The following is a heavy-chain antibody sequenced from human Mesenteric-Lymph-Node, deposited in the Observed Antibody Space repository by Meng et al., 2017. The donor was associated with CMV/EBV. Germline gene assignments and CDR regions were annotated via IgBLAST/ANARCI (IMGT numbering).Heavy chain of an antibody. CDR3: ARDRSQLLQYYYYYGMDV. V-gene: IGHV3-74*01. Sequence: GGSLRLSCAASGFTFSSYWMHWVRQAPGKGLVWVSRINSDGSSTSYADSVKGRFTISRDNAKNSLYLQMDSLRAEDTAVYFCARDRSQLLQYYYYYGMDVWGQGTTVTVSS. CDR2: INSDGSST. J-gene: IGHJ6*02. CDR1: GFTFSSYW. D-gene: IGHD2-2*01.